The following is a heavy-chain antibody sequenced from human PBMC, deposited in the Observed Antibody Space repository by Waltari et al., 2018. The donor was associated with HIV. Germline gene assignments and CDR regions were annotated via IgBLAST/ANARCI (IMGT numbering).Heavy chain of an antibody. CDR3: TTDNMIIVALDY. J-gene: IGHJ4*02. Sequence: EVQLVESGGGLVKPGGSLILSCAASGFIFRNAWMNWVRQAPGKGVEWVGRIKRKSDGGTADYAAPVKGRFTISRDDSKNVLYLQMNSLKTEDTAVYYCTTDNMIIVALDYWGQGTLLTVSS. D-gene: IGHD5-12*01. CDR2: IKRKSDGGTA. V-gene: IGHV3-15*01. CDR1: GFIFRNAW.